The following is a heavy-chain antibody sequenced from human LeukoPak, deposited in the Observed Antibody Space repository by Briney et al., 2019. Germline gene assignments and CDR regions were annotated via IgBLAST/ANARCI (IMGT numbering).Heavy chain of an antibody. V-gene: IGHV4-34*01. Sequence: KSSETLSLTCAVYGGSFSGYYWSWIRQPPGKGLEWIGEINHSGSTNCNPSLKSRVTISVDTSKNQFSLKLSSVTAADTAVYYCARDSGTTGEVKFDPWGQGTLVTVSS. CDR3: ARDSGTTGEVKFDP. D-gene: IGHD3-10*01. CDR2: INHSGST. CDR1: GGSFSGYY. J-gene: IGHJ5*02.